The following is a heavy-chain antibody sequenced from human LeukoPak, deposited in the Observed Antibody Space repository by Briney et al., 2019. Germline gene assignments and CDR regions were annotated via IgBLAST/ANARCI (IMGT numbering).Heavy chain of an antibody. J-gene: IGHJ4*02. CDR2: IYYSGTT. V-gene: IGHV4-59*01. Sequence: SENLSLNCTVSGGSISSYYWSWIRQPPGKGPEWVGYIYYSGTTEYNPSLKSRVSISVDTSKNQFSLKLSSVTAADTAVYYCARGVYIAAAQYAYWGQGTLVTVSS. CDR1: GGSISSYY. D-gene: IGHD6-13*01. CDR3: ARGVYIAAAQYAY.